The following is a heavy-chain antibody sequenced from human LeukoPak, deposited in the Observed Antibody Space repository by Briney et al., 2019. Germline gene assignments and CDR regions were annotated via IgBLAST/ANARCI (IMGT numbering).Heavy chain of an antibody. CDR3: ARERSGEVESSNWFDP. CDR2: IGTYIGNT. J-gene: IGHJ5*02. Sequence: ASVKVSCKASGYTFTSYGISWVRQAPGQGLEWMGWIGTYIGNTNYAQNLQGRVTMTTDTSTSTAFMELRSLRSDDTAVYYCARERSGEVESSNWFDPWGQGTLVTVSS. CDR1: GYTFTSYG. V-gene: IGHV1-18*01. D-gene: IGHD3-3*01.